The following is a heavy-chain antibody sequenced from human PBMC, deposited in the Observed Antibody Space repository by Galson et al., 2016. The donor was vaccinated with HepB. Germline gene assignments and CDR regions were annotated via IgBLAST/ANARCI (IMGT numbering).Heavy chain of an antibody. D-gene: IGHD3-16*01. J-gene: IGHJ5*02. CDR3: AKERGTYARYNWFDR. V-gene: IGHV3-23*01. CDR1: GFTFSGYA. CDR2: LSSRDDTT. Sequence: SLRLSCAASGFTFSGYAMSWVRQAPGRGLEWVSSLSSRDDTTYYADSVKGRFTISRDNFKNTLYLQMNSLRADDSAVYYCAKERGTYARYNWFDRWGQGTPVTVSS.